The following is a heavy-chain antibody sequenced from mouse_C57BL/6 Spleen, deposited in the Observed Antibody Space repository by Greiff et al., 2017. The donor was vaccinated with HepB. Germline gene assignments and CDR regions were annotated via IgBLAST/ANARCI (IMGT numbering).Heavy chain of an antibody. Sequence: VQLQQSGAELVKPGASVKISCKASGYAFSSYWMNWVKQRPGKGLEWIGQIYPGDGDTNYNGKFKGKATLTADKSSSTAYMQLSSLTSEDSAVYFCARSVYYGSSPSYWGQGTTLTVSS. CDR3: ARSVYYGSSPSY. CDR2: IYPGDGDT. V-gene: IGHV1-80*01. J-gene: IGHJ2*01. D-gene: IGHD1-1*01. CDR1: GYAFSSYW.